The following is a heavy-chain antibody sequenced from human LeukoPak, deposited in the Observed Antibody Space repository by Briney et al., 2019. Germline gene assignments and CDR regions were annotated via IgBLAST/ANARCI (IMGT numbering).Heavy chain of an antibody. CDR2: IYSGGST. Sequence: GGSLRLSCAASGFTVSSNYMSWVRQAPRKGLEWVSVIYSGGSTYYADSVKGRFTISRDNSKNTLYLQMNSLRVEDTAVYYCARDYGRGTAYGDFWGQGTLVTVSS. CDR1: GFTVSSNY. D-gene: IGHD3-16*01. V-gene: IGHV3-66*01. CDR3: ARDYGRGTAYGDF. J-gene: IGHJ4*02.